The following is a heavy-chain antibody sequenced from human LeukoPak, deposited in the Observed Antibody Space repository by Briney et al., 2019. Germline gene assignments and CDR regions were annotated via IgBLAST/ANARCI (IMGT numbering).Heavy chain of an antibody. Sequence: PGGSLRLSCAASGFTFSSYSMNWVRQAPGKGLEWVSSISSSSSYIYYADSVKGRFTISRDNAKNSLYLQMNSLRAEDTAVYYCARSGHYTGFYFDYWGQGALVTVSS. J-gene: IGHJ4*02. D-gene: IGHD3-22*01. V-gene: IGHV3-21*01. CDR2: ISSSSSYI. CDR1: GFTFSSYS. CDR3: ARSGHYTGFYFDY.